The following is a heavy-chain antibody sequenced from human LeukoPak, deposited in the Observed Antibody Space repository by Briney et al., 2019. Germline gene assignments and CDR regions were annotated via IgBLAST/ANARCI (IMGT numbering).Heavy chain of an antibody. V-gene: IGHV3-33*01. Sequence: GGSLRLSCAASGFTFSSYGMHWVPQAPGKGLEWVAVIWFDGKNKYYADSVKGRFTISRDNSINKLYLQMNSLGAEDTAVYYCARDRTEWELLQAHYYYGMDVWGQGTTVTVSS. CDR1: GFTFSSYG. CDR2: IWFDGKNK. J-gene: IGHJ6*02. D-gene: IGHD1-26*01. CDR3: ARDRTEWELLQAHYYYGMDV.